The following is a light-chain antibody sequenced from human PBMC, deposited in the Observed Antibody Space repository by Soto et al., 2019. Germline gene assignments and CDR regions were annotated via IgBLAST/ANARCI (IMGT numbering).Light chain of an antibody. V-gene: IGKV1-39*01. CDR2: AAS. CDR3: QQSYSSPQMYT. Sequence: DIQMTQSPSYLSASVGDRVTITCRASQTISSSLNWYQQKPGKAPDLLIYAASNLQGGVPSRCIGSGSGASLSRTVSILQPEDFETYYCQQSYSSPQMYTFGQGTRLEIK. J-gene: IGKJ2*01. CDR1: QTISSS.